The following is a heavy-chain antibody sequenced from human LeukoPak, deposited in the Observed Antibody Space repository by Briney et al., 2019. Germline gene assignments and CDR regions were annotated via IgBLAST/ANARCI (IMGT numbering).Heavy chain of an antibody. D-gene: IGHD3-10*01. J-gene: IGHJ5*02. CDR1: GGSFSGYY. CDR2: INHSGST. Sequence: PSETLSLTCAVYGGSFSGYYWSWIRQPPGKGLEWIGEINHSGSTNYNPSLKSRVTISVDTSKNQFSLKLSSVTAADTAVYYCARGFHYYGSGSQINWFDPWGQGTLVTVSS. CDR3: ARGFHYYGSGSQINWFDP. V-gene: IGHV4-34*01.